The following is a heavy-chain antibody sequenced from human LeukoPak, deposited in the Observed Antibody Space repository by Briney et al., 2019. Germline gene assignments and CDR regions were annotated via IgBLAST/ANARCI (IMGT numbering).Heavy chain of an antibody. Sequence: GGSLRLSCTASGFTFGDYAMSWVRQAPGKGLEWVGFIRSKAYGGTTEYAASVKGRFTISRDDSKSIAYLQMNSLKTEDTAVYYCTRVEDSGSYEFDYWGQGTLVTVSS. CDR1: GFTFGDYA. D-gene: IGHD1-26*01. V-gene: IGHV3-49*04. J-gene: IGHJ4*02. CDR2: IRSKAYGGTT. CDR3: TRVEDSGSYEFDY.